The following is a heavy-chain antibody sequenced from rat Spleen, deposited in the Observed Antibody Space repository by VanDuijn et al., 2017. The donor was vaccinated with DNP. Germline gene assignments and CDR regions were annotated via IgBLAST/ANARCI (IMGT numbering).Heavy chain of an antibody. CDR3: ARGTYGFAY. D-gene: IGHD2-1*01. CDR2: ISYSGRT. V-gene: IGHV3-1*01. CDR1: GYSITNNY. Sequence: EVQLQESGPGLVKPSQSLSLTCSVTGYSITNNYWGWIRKFPGNKMEYIGHISYSGRTHYNSSLKSRISITRDTSKNQFFLHLTSVTTEDTATYYCARGTYGFAYWGQGTLVTVSS. J-gene: IGHJ3*01.